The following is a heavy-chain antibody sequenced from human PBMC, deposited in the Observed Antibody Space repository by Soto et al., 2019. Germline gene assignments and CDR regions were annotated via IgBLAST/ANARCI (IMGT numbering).Heavy chain of an antibody. D-gene: IGHD2-21*01. CDR1: RFTLRNYV. CDR2: TGGSGDT. Sequence: EVQLLESGGGLVQPGGSLRRSCAASRFTLRNYVVNWVRQAPGKGLEWVSTTGGSGDTYYPDSVKGRFTISRDNSKNTVYLEMSTLRAEDTAVYYCATLRHCGVLRCSSFDMWGQGTLVTVSS. V-gene: IGHV3-23*01. J-gene: IGHJ3*02. CDR3: ATLRHCGVLRCSSFDM.